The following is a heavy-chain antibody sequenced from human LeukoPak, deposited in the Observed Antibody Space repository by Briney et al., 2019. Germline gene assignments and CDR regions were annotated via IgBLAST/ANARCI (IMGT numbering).Heavy chain of an antibody. CDR2: ISSRGSTI. CDR1: GFKFSDYY. Sequence: GGSLRLSCAASGFKFSDYYMSWVRQAPGKGLEWISYISSRGSTIDHADSVKGRFTISRDDAKNSLYLQMNSLRAEDTAVYYCARDQNYGDFEPFDYWGQGALVTVSS. D-gene: IGHD4-17*01. V-gene: IGHV3-11*01. CDR3: ARDQNYGDFEPFDY. J-gene: IGHJ4*02.